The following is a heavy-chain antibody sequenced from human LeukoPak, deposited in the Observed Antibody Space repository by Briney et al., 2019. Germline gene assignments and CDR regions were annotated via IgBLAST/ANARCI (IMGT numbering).Heavy chain of an antibody. Sequence: ASVKVSCKAFGYTFTSNYMHWVRQAPGQGPEWMGVISPSGGSTTYAQKFQGRVTLTRDMSTSTDYLELSSLRSEDTAVYYCAKSPGRHELDYWGQGTLVTVSS. CDR1: GYTFTSNY. CDR2: ISPSGGST. J-gene: IGHJ4*02. V-gene: IGHV1-46*01. CDR3: AKSPGRHELDY.